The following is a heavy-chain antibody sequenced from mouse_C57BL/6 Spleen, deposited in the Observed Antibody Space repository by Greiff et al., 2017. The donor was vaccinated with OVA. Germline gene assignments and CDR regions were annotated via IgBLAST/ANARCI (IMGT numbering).Heavy chain of an antibody. J-gene: IGHJ2*01. D-gene: IGHD1-1*01. CDR3: ATPIYYGSFYY. Sequence: EVQGVESGPELVKPGASVKMSCKASGYTFTDYNMHWVKQSHGKSLEWIGYINPNNGGTSYNQKFKGKATLTVNKSSSTAYMELRSLTSEDSAVYYCATPIYYGSFYYWGQGTTLTVSS. CDR2: INPNNGGT. CDR1: GYTFTDYN. V-gene: IGHV1-22*01.